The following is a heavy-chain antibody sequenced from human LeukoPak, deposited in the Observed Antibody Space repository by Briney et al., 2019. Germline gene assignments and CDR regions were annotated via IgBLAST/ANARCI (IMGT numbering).Heavy chain of an antibody. V-gene: IGHV1-3*01. CDR1: GYTFTSYS. J-gene: IGHJ5*02. CDR3: ARARPIAARRVNWFDP. D-gene: IGHD6-6*01. Sequence: ASVKVSCKASGYTFTSYSIQWVRQAPGQRLEWMGWINAGEGHTKYSQKLQGRLTITRDTSTNTAYLELSSLRSEDTAVYYCARARPIAARRVNWFDPWGQGTLVTVSS. CDR2: INAGEGHT.